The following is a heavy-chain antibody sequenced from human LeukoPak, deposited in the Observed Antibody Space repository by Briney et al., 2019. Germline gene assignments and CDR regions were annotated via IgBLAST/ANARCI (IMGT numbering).Heavy chain of an antibody. V-gene: IGHV1-2*02. J-gene: IGHJ4*02. D-gene: IGHD2-15*01. CDR2: INPNSGGT. Sequence: ASVKVSCKASGYTFTSYGISWVRQAPGQGLEWMGWINPNSGGTNYAQKFQGRVTMTRDTSISTAYMELSRLRSDDTAVYYCAKEGGDIVVVVAATGEGHFDYWGQGTLVTVSS. CDR1: GYTFTSYG. CDR3: AKEGGDIVVVVAATGEGHFDY.